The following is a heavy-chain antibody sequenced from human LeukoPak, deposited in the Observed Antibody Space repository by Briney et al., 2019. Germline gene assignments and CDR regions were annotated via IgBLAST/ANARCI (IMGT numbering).Heavy chain of an antibody. Sequence: ASVKVSCKASGYTFTDYYMHWVRQAPGQGFEWMGIINPLGGSTSYARRFQGRVTMTRDTSASTLYMELSSLRSEDTAVYYCARVRRHVHSYGSGSYLAYWGQGTLVTVSS. CDR1: GYTFTDYY. D-gene: IGHD3-10*01. CDR2: INPLGGST. V-gene: IGHV1-46*01. J-gene: IGHJ4*02. CDR3: ARVRRHVHSYGSGSYLAY.